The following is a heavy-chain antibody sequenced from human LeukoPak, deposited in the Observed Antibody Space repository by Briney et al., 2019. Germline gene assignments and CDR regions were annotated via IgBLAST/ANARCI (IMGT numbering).Heavy chain of an antibody. J-gene: IGHJ4*02. CDR2: IRWDGSDT. Sequence: GGSLRLSCAASGFTFDDYTMHWVRQAPGKGLEWVSLIRWDGSDTYYVDSVKGRFTISRDNSKNSLYLQLNSLRTEDNALYYCAKAGNGHAPCDDWGQGTLVTVSS. CDR3: AKAGNGHAPCDD. CDR1: GFTFDDYT. D-gene: IGHD4-23*01. V-gene: IGHV3-43*01.